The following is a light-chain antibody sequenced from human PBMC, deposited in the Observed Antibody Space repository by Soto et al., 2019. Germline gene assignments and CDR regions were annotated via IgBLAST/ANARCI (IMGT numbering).Light chain of an antibody. CDR1: QTISDNY. CDR2: GAS. V-gene: IGKV3-20*01. Sequence: DIVLTQSPGTLYLSPGERATLSCRASQTISDNYLAWYQQKPGQSPRLLISGASIRAPGIPDRFSGSGSETDFTLTISRLEPEDFAFYYCQQYGSSPEISFGPGTKVDI. J-gene: IGKJ3*01. CDR3: QQYGSSPEIS.